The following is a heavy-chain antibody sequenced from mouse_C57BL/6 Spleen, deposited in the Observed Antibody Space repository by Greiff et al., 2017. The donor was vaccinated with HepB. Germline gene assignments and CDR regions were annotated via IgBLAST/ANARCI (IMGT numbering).Heavy chain of an antibody. V-gene: IGHV1-15*01. CDR1: GYTFTDYE. J-gene: IGHJ4*01. Sequence: VQLVESGAELVRPGASVTLSCKASGYTFTDYEMHWVKQTPVHGLEWIGAIDPETGGTAYNQKFKGKAILTADKSSSTAYMELRSLTSEDSAVYYCTRGVTNAMDYWGQGTSVTVSS. CDR2: IDPETGGT. CDR3: TRGVTNAMDY. D-gene: IGHD2-2*01.